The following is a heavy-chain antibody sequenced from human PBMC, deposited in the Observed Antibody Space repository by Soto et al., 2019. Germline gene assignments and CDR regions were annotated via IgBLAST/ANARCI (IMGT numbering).Heavy chain of an antibody. Sequence: ASVKVSCKASGYTFTSYYMHWVRQAPGQGLEWMGIINPSGGSTSYAQKFQGRVTMTRDTSTSTVYMELSSLRSEDTAVYYCAGSFAPTYYYYSSGYPGSYFFDYWGQGTLVTVSS. CDR2: INPSGGST. J-gene: IGHJ4*02. CDR3: AGSFAPTYYYYSSGYPGSYFFDY. D-gene: IGHD3-22*01. V-gene: IGHV1-46*01. CDR1: GYTFTSYY.